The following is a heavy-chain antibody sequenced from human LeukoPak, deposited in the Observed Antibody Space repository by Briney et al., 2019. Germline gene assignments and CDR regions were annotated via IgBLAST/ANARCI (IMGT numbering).Heavy chain of an antibody. J-gene: IGHJ5*02. V-gene: IGHV3-48*01. CDR3: ARDPPAAAGLP. Sequence: GGSLRLSCAASGFTFNTYTMNWVRQAPGKGLEWVSYISGSSGIIDYADSVRGRFTISRDNAKNSLYLQMNSLRAEDTAVYYCARDPPAAAGLPWGQGTLVTVSS. D-gene: IGHD6-13*01. CDR1: GFTFNTYT. CDR2: ISGSSGII.